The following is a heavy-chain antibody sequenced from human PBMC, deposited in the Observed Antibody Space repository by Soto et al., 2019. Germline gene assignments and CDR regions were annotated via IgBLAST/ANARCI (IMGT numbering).Heavy chain of an antibody. J-gene: IGHJ6*02. Sequence: EVQLVESGGGLVQPGGSLRLSCAASGFTISSYAMHWVRQAPGKGLEYVSAITSNGGNTDYASSVKGRFTISRDNSKNTLYLQMGSLRAEDMAVYYCARRIPFGYGMDVWGQGTTVTVSS. CDR3: ARRIPFGYGMDV. V-gene: IGHV3-64*01. CDR1: GFTISSYA. D-gene: IGHD2-21*01. CDR2: ITSNGGNT.